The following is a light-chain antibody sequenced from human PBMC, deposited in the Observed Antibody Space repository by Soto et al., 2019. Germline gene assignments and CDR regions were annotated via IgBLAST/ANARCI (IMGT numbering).Light chain of an antibody. J-gene: IGLJ1*01. V-gene: IGLV3-21*02. Sequence: SYELTQPPSVSVAPGQTARITCGGNNIGSKSVHWYQQKPGQAPVLVVYDDSDRPSGIPERFSGSNSGNTATLTISRVEAGDEADYYCQVWDSSSDPYVFGPGTKLTVI. CDR3: QVWDSSSDPYV. CDR1: NIGSKS. CDR2: DDS.